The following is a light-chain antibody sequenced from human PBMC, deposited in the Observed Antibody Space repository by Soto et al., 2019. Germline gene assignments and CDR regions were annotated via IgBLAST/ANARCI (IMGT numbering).Light chain of an antibody. CDR1: QDINLY. V-gene: IGKV1-33*01. CDR3: QQYDSRPNT. J-gene: IGKJ2*01. CDR2: DVS. Sequence: DIQMTQSPSSLSASVGDRVTITCQASQDINLYLNWYQHKAGKAPNLLIHDVSTLETGVPARFSGRGSGTIFTLTIINLQPEDVATYYCQQYDSRPNTFGQGTKVEIK.